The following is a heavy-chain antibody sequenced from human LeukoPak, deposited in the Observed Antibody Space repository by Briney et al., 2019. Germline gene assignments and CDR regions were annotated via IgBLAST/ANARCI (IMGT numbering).Heavy chain of an antibody. V-gene: IGHV3-48*02. CDR3: ARELYGSGSYYKGVYYYYGMDV. D-gene: IGHD3-10*01. CDR2: ISSSSTTI. J-gene: IGHJ6*02. CDR1: GFTFSTYN. Sequence: PGGSLRLSCAASGFTFSTYNMNWVRQAPGKGLEWVSYISSSSTTIYNADSVKGRFTISRDNAKNSLYLQMNSLRDEDTAVYYCARELYGSGSYYKGVYYYYGMDVWGQGTTVTVSS.